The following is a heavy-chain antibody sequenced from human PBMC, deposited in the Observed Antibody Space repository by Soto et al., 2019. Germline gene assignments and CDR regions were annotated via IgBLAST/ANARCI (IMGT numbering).Heavy chain of an antibody. J-gene: IGHJ4*02. D-gene: IGHD6-19*01. CDR1: GGSISSSSYY. Sequence: SETLSLTCTVSGGSISSSSYYWGWIRQPPGKGLEWIGSIYYSGSTYYNPSLKSRVTISVDTSKNQFSLKLSSVTAADTAVYYCAEITVAAVAGTGFDYWGQGTLVTSPQ. CDR2: IYYSGST. V-gene: IGHV4-39*01. CDR3: AEITVAAVAGTGFDY.